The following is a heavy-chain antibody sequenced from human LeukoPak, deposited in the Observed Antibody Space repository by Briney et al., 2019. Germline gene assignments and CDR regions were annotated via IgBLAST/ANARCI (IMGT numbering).Heavy chain of an antibody. CDR2: INWNSDSI. Sequence: GGSLRLSCAVSGFTFDDYAMHWVRQVPGKGLEWVSGINWNSDSIGYADSVKGRFTTSRDNAKNTLNLQMNSLRAEDTAVYYCAKDRSSSWDYSFDYWGQGTLVTVSS. CDR1: GFTFDDYA. J-gene: IGHJ4*02. D-gene: IGHD6-13*01. V-gene: IGHV3-9*01. CDR3: AKDRSSSWDYSFDY.